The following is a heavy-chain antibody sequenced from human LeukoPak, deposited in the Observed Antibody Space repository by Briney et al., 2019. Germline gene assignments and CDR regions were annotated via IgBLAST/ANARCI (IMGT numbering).Heavy chain of an antibody. D-gene: IGHD3-3*01. CDR1: GFSLSSYA. Sequence: GGSLRLSCAASGFSLSSYAIHWVRQAPGKGLEWVAVISYDGRNKYYAGYVKGRFTISRDNSKNTQYLQMDSLRSEDTAVYYCARLQRRSGYEYYGMDVWGQGTTVTVFS. CDR3: ARLQRRSGYEYYGMDV. V-gene: IGHV3-30*04. CDR2: ISYDGRNK. J-gene: IGHJ6*02.